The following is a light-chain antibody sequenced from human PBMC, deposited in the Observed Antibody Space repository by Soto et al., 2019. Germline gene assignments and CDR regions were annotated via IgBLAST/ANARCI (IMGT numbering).Light chain of an antibody. J-gene: IGLJ3*02. V-gene: IGLV1-40*01. CDR2: GNS. CDR3: QSYDSSLSAL. CDR1: SSNIGAGSD. Sequence: QSVLTQPPSVSGAPGQRVTISCTGSSSNIGAGSDVHWYQQLPGTAPKLLIYGNSKRPSGVPDRFAGSKSGTSASLASTGLQAEDEADYYCQSYDSSLSALFGGGTKLTVL.